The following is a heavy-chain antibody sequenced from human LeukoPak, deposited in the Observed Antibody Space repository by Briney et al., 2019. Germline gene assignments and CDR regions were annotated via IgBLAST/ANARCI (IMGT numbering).Heavy chain of an antibody. V-gene: IGHV3-21*01. J-gene: IGHJ3*02. CDR2: ISSSSSYI. D-gene: IGHD3-22*01. CDR1: GFTFSSYS. CDR3: ATSSGHYYDSSGYYAGAFDI. Sequence: GGSLRLSCAASGFTFSSYSMNWVRQAPGKGLEWVSSISSSSSYIYYADSVKGRFTISRDNSKNTLYLQMNSLRAEDTAVYYCATSSGHYYDSSGYYAGAFDIWGQGTMVTVSS.